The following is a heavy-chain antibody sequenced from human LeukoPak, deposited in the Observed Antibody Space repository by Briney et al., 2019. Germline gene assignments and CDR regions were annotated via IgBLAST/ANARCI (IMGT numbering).Heavy chain of an antibody. CDR3: AGARHGDYRWDY. Sequence: GESLKISCKDSGYSFTNWIGWVRQMPGKGLEWMGIIHSADSNTKYSPSFQGLVTISADKSISTAYLQWSGLKASDTAMYYCAGARHGDYRWDYWGQGTLVTVSS. D-gene: IGHD4-17*01. V-gene: IGHV5-51*01. CDR1: GYSFTNW. CDR2: IHSADSNT. J-gene: IGHJ4*02.